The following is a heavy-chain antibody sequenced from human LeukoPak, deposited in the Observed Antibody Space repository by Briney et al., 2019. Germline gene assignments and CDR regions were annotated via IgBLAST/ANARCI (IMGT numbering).Heavy chain of an antibody. V-gene: IGHV4-34*01. CDR1: GGSFSGYY. D-gene: IGHD3-10*01. J-gene: IGHJ4*02. Sequence: SETLSLTCAVYGGSFSGYYWSWIRQPPGKGLEWIGEINHSGSTNYNPSLKSRVTISVDTSKNQFSLELRSVTAADTAVYYCARHGRDYYGSGSYYIAQGKYYFDYWGQGTLVTVSS. CDR3: ARHGRDYYGSGSYYIAQGKYYFDY. CDR2: INHSGST.